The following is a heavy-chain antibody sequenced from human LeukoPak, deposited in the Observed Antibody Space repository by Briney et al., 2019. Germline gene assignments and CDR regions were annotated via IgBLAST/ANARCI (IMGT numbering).Heavy chain of an antibody. V-gene: IGHV4-30-4*01. Sequence: SETLSLTCTVSGGSISSGDFYWSWIRQPPGKGPEWIGYIYYSGSTYDNPSLKSRVTISVDTSKTQFSLTLPSVTAADTAVYYCARIGYCSSTSCYVSGAFDIWGQGTMVTVSS. CDR1: GGSISSGDFY. CDR3: ARIGYCSSTSCYVSGAFDI. D-gene: IGHD2-2*01. CDR2: IYYSGST. J-gene: IGHJ3*02.